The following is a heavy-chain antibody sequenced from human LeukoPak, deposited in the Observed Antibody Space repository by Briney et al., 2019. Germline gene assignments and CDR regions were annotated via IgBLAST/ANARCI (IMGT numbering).Heavy chain of an antibody. CDR2: IYYSGST. V-gene: IGHV4-39*07. D-gene: IGHD6-13*01. Sequence: WAPLSLSCAVAVGSISSSSYYWGWARQPPGEGLAWIWSIYYSGSTYYNPSLKSRITISKDTSKNQFSLKLSSVTAADTAVYYCARDSLAAAGTSKFDYWGQGTLVTVSS. J-gene: IGHJ4*02. CDR3: ARDSLAAAGTSKFDY. CDR1: VGSISSSSYY.